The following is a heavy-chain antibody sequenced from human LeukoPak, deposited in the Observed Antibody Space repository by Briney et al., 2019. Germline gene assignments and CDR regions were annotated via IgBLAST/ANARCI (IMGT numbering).Heavy chain of an antibody. J-gene: IGHJ4*02. Sequence: GGSLRLSCAASGFTFSDYYMGWVRQAPGKGLEWVGRIRNNANSYTTEYAASVNGRFTISRDDSKNSLYLQMNSLKTEDTAVYYCARSGSFYPQYWGQGTLVTVSS. CDR2: IRNNANSYTT. D-gene: IGHD1-26*01. CDR3: ARSGSFYPQY. CDR1: GFTFSDYY. V-gene: IGHV3-72*01.